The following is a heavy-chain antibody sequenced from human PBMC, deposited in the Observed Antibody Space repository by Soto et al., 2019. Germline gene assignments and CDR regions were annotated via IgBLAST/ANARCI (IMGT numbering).Heavy chain of an antibody. J-gene: IGHJ4*02. CDR1: GFSLTTNEMR. CDR2: IDWDDHT. CDR3: ARTSSAGLSHYFDY. D-gene: IGHD2-2*01. V-gene: IGHV2-70*04. Sequence: SGPTLVNPTQTLTLTCTFSGFSLTTNEMRVSWIRQPPGKALEWLARIDWDDHTFYSTSLKTRLTISKDTSKNQVVLTMTNMDPVDTATFDCARTSSAGLSHYFDYWGQGTLVTVSS.